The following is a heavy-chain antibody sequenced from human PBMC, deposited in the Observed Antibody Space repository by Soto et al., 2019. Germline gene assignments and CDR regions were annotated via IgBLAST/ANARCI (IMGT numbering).Heavy chain of an antibody. CDR3: AKGGLRAAAGTFEGFDY. Sequence: GGSLRLSCAASGFTFSSYGMHWVRQAPGKGLEWVAVISYDGSNKYYAESVKGRFTISRDNSKNTLYLQMNSLRAEDTAVYYCAKGGLRAAAGTFEGFDYWGQGTLVTVSS. D-gene: IGHD6-13*01. CDR1: GFTFSSYG. CDR2: ISYDGSNK. V-gene: IGHV3-30*18. J-gene: IGHJ4*02.